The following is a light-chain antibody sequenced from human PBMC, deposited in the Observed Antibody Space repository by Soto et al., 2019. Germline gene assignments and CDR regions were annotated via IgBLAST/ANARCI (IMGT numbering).Light chain of an antibody. V-gene: IGKV3-15*01. J-gene: IGKJ5*01. CDR1: QSVSSN. CDR3: QQRSKWPPD. CDR2: GAS. Sequence: EIVMTQSPATLSVSPGERATLSCRASQSVSSNLAWYQQKPGQAPRLLIYGASTRATGIPARFSGSGSGTEFTLTISSLQSEDFAVYYCQQRSKWPPDFGQGTRLEI.